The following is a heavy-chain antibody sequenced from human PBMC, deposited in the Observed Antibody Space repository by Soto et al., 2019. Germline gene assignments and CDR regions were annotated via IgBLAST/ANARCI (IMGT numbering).Heavy chain of an antibody. V-gene: IGHV3-21*01. Sequence: LRLSCAASGFTFSSYSMNWVRQAPGKGLEWVSSISSSSSYIYYADSVKGRFTISRDNAKNSLYLQMNSLRAEDTAVYYCARADGDYDILTGYHSIYYFDYWGQGTLVTVSS. J-gene: IGHJ4*02. CDR3: ARADGDYDILTGYHSIYYFDY. CDR2: ISSSSSYI. CDR1: GFTFSSYS. D-gene: IGHD3-9*01.